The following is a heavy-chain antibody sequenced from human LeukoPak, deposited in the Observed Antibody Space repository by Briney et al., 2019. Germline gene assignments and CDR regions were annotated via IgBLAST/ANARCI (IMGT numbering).Heavy chain of an antibody. CDR3: ATWERIKLAFDI. V-gene: IGHV4-39*07. Sequence: PSETLSLTCTVSGGSISSSSYYWGWIRQPPGKGLEWIGSIYYSGSTYYNPSLKSRVTISVDTSKNQFSLKLSSVTAADTAVYYCATWERIKLAFDIWGQGTMVTVSS. CDR2: IYYSGST. D-gene: IGHD1-26*01. CDR1: GGSISSSSYY. J-gene: IGHJ3*02.